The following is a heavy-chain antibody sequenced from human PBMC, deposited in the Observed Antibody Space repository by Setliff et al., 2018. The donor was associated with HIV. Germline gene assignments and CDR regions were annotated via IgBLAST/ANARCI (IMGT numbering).Heavy chain of an antibody. CDR3: ARGGDYYYDSSGYFDY. Sequence: SETLSLTCTVSGGSISSGSYYWSWIRQPAGKGLEWIGRIYTSGSTNYNPSLKSRVTISVDTSKNQFSLKLSSVTAADTAVYYCARGGDYYYDSSGYFDYWGQGTLVTV. D-gene: IGHD3-22*01. CDR1: GGSISSGSYY. CDR2: IYTSGST. V-gene: IGHV4-61*02. J-gene: IGHJ4*02.